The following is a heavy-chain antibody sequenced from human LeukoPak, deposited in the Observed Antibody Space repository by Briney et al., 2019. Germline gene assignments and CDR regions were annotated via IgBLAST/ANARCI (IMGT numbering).Heavy chain of an antibody. Sequence: SETLSLTCTVSGYSISSGYCCGWIRQPPGKGLGWIGSVYHGGNSYYDPSLKSRVTISVDTSKNQFSLKLSSVTAADTAVYYCAKGYCSSTSCPADYWGQGILVTVSS. CDR3: AKGYCSSTSCPADY. CDR2: VYHGGNS. V-gene: IGHV4-38-2*02. D-gene: IGHD2-2*01. CDR1: GYSISSGYC. J-gene: IGHJ4*02.